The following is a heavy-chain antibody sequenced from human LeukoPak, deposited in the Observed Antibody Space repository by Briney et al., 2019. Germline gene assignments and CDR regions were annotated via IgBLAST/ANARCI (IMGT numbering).Heavy chain of an antibody. CDR2: IYYSGST. CDR1: GGSISSYY. D-gene: IGHD3-3*01. Sequence: SETLSLTCTVSGGSISSYYWSWIRQPPGKGLEWIGYIYYSGSTNYNPSLKSRVTISVDTSKNQFSLKLSSVTAADTAVYYCARDHYDFWSGYKGMGVWGQGTTVTVSS. CDR3: ARDHYDFWSGYKGMGV. V-gene: IGHV4-59*01. J-gene: IGHJ6*02.